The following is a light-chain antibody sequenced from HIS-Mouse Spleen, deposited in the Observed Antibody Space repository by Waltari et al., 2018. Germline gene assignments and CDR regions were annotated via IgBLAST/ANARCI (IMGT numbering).Light chain of an antibody. CDR3: SSYTSSSTVV. CDR1: SSDVGGYNY. J-gene: IGLJ2*01. Sequence: QSALTQPASVSGSPGQSITIYCTGTSSDVGGYNYVSWYHQHPGKPPKLMIYEVSNRPSGVSNRFSGSKSGNTASLTISGLQAEDEADYYCSSYTSSSTVVFGGGTKLTVL. V-gene: IGLV2-14*01. CDR2: EVS.